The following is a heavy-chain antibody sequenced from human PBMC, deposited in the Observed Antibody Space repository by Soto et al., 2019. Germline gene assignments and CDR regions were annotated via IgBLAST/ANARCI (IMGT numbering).Heavy chain of an antibody. Sequence: VQLVQSGAEVQKPGSSVNVSCKASGGTFNSYAITWVRQAPGQGLEWLGGISPIFGTVDYSQRFKGRVTISADESSNTGCMALSSLTSEDRAVYYCAKSICCAAGSCYVIPDAWGQGTLVSVSS. CDR2: ISPIFGTV. D-gene: IGHD3-22*01. CDR1: GGTFNSYA. J-gene: IGHJ5*02. V-gene: IGHV1-69*01. CDR3: AKSICCAAGSCYVIPDA.